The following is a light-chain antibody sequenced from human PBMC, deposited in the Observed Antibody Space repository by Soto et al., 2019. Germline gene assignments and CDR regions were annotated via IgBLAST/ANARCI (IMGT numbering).Light chain of an antibody. CDR2: GAS. CDR3: QQYQSWPPLT. J-gene: IGKJ4*01. CDR1: QSVFGN. Sequence: EIVMTQSPATLSVSPGERATLSCRASQSVFGNLAWYQQKPGQAPRLLIYGASTRATGIPARFSGSGSGADYTLTISSLQSEDSAAYYCQQYQSWPPLTFGGGTKVDI. V-gene: IGKV3-15*01.